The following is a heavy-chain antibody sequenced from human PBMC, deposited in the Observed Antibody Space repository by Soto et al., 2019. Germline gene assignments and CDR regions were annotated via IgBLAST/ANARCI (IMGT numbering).Heavy chain of an antibody. V-gene: IGHV1-46*01. Sequence: QVQLVQSGAEVKKPGASVKVSCKASGYTFTSYYMHWVRQAPGQGLEWMGIINPSGGSTRYAQKFEGRFTMTRDTSTSTVSMEMSSLRSEDTAVYYCAREATEITAAGIYYGGMDVWGQGTTVTVSS. CDR3: AREATEITAAGIYYGGMDV. CDR2: INPSGGST. D-gene: IGHD6-13*01. CDR1: GYTFTSYY. J-gene: IGHJ6*02.